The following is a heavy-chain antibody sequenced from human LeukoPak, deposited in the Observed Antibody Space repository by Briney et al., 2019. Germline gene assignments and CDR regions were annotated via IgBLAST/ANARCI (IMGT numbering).Heavy chain of an antibody. Sequence: SETLSLTCTVSGGSISSYYWSWIRQPPGKGLEWIGYIYYSGSTNYNPSLKSRVTISVDTSKNQLFLRLTSVTAADTAVYYCARWNSWPNNWFDPWGQGTLVTVSS. D-gene: IGHD1/OR15-1a*01. V-gene: IGHV4-59*08. J-gene: IGHJ5*02. CDR1: GGSISSYY. CDR2: IYYSGST. CDR3: ARWNSWPNNWFDP.